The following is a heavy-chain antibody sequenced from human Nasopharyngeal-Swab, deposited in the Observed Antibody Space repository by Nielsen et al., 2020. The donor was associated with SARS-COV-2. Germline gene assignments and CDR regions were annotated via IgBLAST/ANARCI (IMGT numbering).Heavy chain of an antibody. J-gene: IGHJ3*02. CDR1: NYPFSNYG. V-gene: IGHV1-18*01. D-gene: IGHD3-10*01. Sequence: ASVKVSCKASNYPFSNYGFSWVRQAPGQGLEWMGWINAYNGITNYVQKFQGRVTMTTDTSTSTAYMELRSLRSDDTAVYYCARGGVPPWFGDNDIWGQGTMVTVSS. CDR3: ARGGVPPWFGDNDI. CDR2: INAYNGIT.